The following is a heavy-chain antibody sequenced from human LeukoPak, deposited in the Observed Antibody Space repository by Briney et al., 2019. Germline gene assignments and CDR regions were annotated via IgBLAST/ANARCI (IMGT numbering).Heavy chain of an antibody. CDR3: ARESPERPYYDSSGYPDY. D-gene: IGHD3-22*01. J-gene: IGHJ4*02. CDR1: GFTFSSYW. V-gene: IGHV3-7*01. Sequence: GGSLRLSCAASGFTFSSYWMSWVRQAPGKGLEWVANIKQDGSEKYYVDSVKGRFTISRDNAKNSLYLQMNSLRAEDTAVYYCARESPERPYYDSSGYPDYWGQGTLVTVSS. CDR2: IKQDGSEK.